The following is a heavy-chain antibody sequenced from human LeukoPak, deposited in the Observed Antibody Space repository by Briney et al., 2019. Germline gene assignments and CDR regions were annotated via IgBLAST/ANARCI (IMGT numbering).Heavy chain of an antibody. Sequence: SETLSLTCTVSGGSISRSSYYWGWIRQPPGKGLEWIGSIYYSGSTYYNPSLKSRVTISVDTSKNQFSLKLSSVTAADTAVYYCARAITMVRGVRLYYYYYMDVWGKGTTVTVSS. J-gene: IGHJ6*03. CDR2: IYYSGST. CDR1: GGSISRSSYY. D-gene: IGHD3-10*01. CDR3: ARAITMVRGVRLYYYYYMDV. V-gene: IGHV4-39*07.